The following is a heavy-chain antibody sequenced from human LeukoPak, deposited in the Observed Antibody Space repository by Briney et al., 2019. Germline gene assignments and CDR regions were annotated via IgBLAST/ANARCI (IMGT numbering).Heavy chain of an antibody. Sequence: ASVKVSCKASGYTFTGYYMHWVRQAPGQGLEWMGWINPNSGGTNYAQKLQGRVTMTTDTSTSTAYMELRSLRSDDTAVYYCARGSRGYCSGGSCYVFDYWGQGTLVTVSS. CDR1: GYTFTGYY. CDR3: ARGSRGYCSGGSCYVFDY. D-gene: IGHD2-15*01. J-gene: IGHJ4*02. V-gene: IGHV1-2*02. CDR2: INPNSGGT.